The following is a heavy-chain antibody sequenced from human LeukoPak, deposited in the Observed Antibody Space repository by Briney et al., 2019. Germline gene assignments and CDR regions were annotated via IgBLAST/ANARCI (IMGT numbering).Heavy chain of an antibody. J-gene: IGHJ5*02. Sequence: PSETLSLTCTVSGGSISSYYWSRIRQPPGKGLEWIGYIYYSGSTNYNPSLKSRVTISVDTSKNQFSLKLSSVTAADTAVYYCARGSGSYYPNWFDPWGQGTLVTVSS. D-gene: IGHD3-10*01. V-gene: IGHV4-59*08. CDR3: ARGSGSYYPNWFDP. CDR1: GGSISSYY. CDR2: IYYSGST.